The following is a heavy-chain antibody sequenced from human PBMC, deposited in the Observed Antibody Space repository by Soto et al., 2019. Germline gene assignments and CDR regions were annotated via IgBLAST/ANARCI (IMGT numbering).Heavy chain of an antibody. CDR1: GFTFSASG. CDR2: IWFDGSKQ. CDR3: QRALNTGSVGDY. Sequence: QVQLVESGGGVVQPGTSLRLSCVASGFTFSASGMHWVRQTPGKGLEWVAIIWFDGSKQYYADSVKGRFTVSRDNPGSTLFLQLKDLRPEDTAMYYCQRALNTGSVGDYWGQGALLVVSS. D-gene: IGHD5-12*01. J-gene: IGHJ4*02. V-gene: IGHV3-33*01.